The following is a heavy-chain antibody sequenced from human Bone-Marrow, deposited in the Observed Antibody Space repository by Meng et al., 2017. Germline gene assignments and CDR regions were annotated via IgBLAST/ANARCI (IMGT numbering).Heavy chain of an antibody. J-gene: IGHJ4*02. CDR3: ANVAGY. Sequence: QFQLVESAAEVKKPGASVRVSCKASGYTFTTYLRYWVRQAPGQRLEWMGWINAGNGNTIYSQNFQGRVIITRDTSATTAYMELSGLRPEDTAVYYCANVAGYWGQGTLVTVSS. D-gene: IGHD1-14*01. CDR1: GYTFTTYL. V-gene: IGHV1-3*01. CDR2: INAGNGNT.